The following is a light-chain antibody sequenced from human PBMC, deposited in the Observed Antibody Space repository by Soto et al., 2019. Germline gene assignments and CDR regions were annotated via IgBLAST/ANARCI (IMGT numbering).Light chain of an antibody. CDR3: SSNAGSNNLV. CDR1: SSDVGRYNY. V-gene: IGLV2-14*01. CDR2: EVS. Sequence: QSVLTQPASVSGSPGQSITISCSGTSSDVGRYNYVSWYQQHPGKVPKLIIYEVSHRPSGVSNRFSGSKSGNTASLTISGLQTEDEADYYCSSNAGSNNLVFGGGTQLTVL. J-gene: IGLJ2*01.